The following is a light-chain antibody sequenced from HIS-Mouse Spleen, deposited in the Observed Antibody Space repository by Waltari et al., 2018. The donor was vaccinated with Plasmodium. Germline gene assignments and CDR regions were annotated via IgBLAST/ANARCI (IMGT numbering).Light chain of an antibody. CDR1: ALPQKY. CDR2: EDS. V-gene: IGLV3-10*01. Sequence: SYELTQPPSVSVSPGQTARITCPGDALPQKYAYWYQQKSGQAPVRVLYEDSKRPSGIPERVSGASSGTMATLTISGAQVEDEADYYCYSTDSSGNHRVFGGGTKLTVL. CDR3: YSTDSSGNHRV. J-gene: IGLJ3*02.